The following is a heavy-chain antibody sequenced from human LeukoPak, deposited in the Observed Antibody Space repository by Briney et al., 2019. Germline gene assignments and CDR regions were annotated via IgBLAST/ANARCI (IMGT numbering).Heavy chain of an antibody. CDR2: ISAYNGNT. CDR3: ARDRTTDYGDEVGLDY. D-gene: IGHD4-17*01. Sequence: ASVKVSCKASGYTFTSYGISWVRQAPGQGLEWMGRISAYNGNTNYAQKLLGRVTMTTDTSTSTASMELRSLRSDDTAVYYCARDRTTDYGDEVGLDYWGQGTLVTVSS. CDR1: GYTFTSYG. J-gene: IGHJ4*02. V-gene: IGHV1-18*01.